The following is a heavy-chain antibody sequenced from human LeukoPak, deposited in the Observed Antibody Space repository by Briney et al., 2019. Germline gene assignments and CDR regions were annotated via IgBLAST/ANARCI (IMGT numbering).Heavy chain of an antibody. V-gene: IGHV3-66*01. CDR1: GFTVSSNY. D-gene: IGHD3-10*01. CDR3: ARGTMVRGVIMGFDP. Sequence: GGSLRLSCAASGFTVSSNYMSWVRQAPGKGLEWVSVIYSGGSTYYADSVKGRFTISRDNSKNTLYLQMNSLRAEDTAVYYCARGTMVRGVIMGFDPWGQGTLVTVSS. J-gene: IGHJ5*02. CDR2: IYSGGST.